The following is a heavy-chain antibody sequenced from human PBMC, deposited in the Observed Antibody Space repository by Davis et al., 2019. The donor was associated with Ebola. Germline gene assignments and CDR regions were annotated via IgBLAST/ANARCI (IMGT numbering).Heavy chain of an antibody. CDR1: GFIFGDYY. CDR2: ISSSGSTI. Sequence: GESLKISCAASGFIFGDYYLSWIRQAPGKGLEWVSYISSSGSTIHYADSVKGRFTISKDNARRSLYLQMNSLRAEDTAVYYCARPLTYYYGTRGAFHIWGQGTMVTVSS. D-gene: IGHD3-10*01. CDR3: ARPLTYYYGTRGAFHI. J-gene: IGHJ3*02. V-gene: IGHV3-11*01.